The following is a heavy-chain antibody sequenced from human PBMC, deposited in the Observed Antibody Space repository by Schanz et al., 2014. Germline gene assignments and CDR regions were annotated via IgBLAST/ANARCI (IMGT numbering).Heavy chain of an antibody. D-gene: IGHD7-27*01. Sequence: VRLVESGGGLVEPGGSLRLSCSGSGFTFSEVYMSWVRQAPGKGLEWVSGISANGGSTHYADSVKGRFTISRDNAKNSLFLQMNSLRGEDTAVYYCARENLNWEAFDIWGQGTVVTVSS. J-gene: IGHJ3*02. CDR2: ISANGGST. CDR1: GFTFSEVY. CDR3: ARENLNWEAFDI. V-gene: IGHV3-11*01.